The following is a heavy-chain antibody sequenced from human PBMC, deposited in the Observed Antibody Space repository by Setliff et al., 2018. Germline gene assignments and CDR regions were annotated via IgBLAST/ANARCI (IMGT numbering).Heavy chain of an antibody. Sequence: ASVKVSCKASGYTFTSYAMHWVRQAPGQRLEWMGWINAGNGNTKYSQKFQGRVTITRDTSASTAYMELSSLRSEGTAVYYCARDPASSGYDTYYYYYYGMDVWGQGTTVSVSS. V-gene: IGHV1-3*01. CDR2: INAGNGNT. CDR1: GYTFTSYA. D-gene: IGHD5-12*01. CDR3: ARDPASSGYDTYYYYYYGMDV. J-gene: IGHJ6*02.